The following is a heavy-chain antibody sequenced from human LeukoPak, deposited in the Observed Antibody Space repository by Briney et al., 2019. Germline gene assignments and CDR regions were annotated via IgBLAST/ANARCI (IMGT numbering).Heavy chain of an antibody. J-gene: IGHJ4*02. CDR1: GFTFSSYA. CDR3: ARDPQRIVVVPAAYIDY. D-gene: IGHD2-2*01. CDR2: VSYDGSNK. Sequence: GGSLRLSCAASGFTFSSYAMHWVRQAPGKGLEWVAVVSYDGSNKYYADSVKGRFTISRDNSKNTLYLQRNSLRAEDTAVYYCARDPQRIVVVPAAYIDYWGQGTLVTVSS. V-gene: IGHV3-30*04.